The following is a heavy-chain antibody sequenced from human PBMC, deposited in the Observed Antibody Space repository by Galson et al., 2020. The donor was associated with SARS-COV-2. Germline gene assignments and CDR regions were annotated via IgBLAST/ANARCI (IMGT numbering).Heavy chain of an antibody. CDR1: GFPFNAYS. CDR3: ARGGFSGYYSYDY. D-gene: IGHD3-22*01. CDR2: ISKSSATI. Sequence: GESLKISCAASGFPFNAYSMTWVRQAPGRGLEWVSYISKSSATIYYADSVKGRFTISRDNVKNSLYLQMNSLRNEDMAVYYCARGGFSGYYSYDYWGQGTLVTVS. J-gene: IGHJ4*02. V-gene: IGHV3-48*02.